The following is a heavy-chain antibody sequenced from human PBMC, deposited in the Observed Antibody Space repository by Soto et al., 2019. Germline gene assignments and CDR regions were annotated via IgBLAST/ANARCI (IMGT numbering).Heavy chain of an antibody. CDR2: ISQSGNT. J-gene: IGHJ4*02. D-gene: IGHD6-6*01. V-gene: IGHV4-34*01. Sequence: SETLSLTCSIYSGSLSGYYWSWIRHPPGKGLEWIGEISQSGNTNYSPSLKSRVSISIDTSKKQFSLNLASVSAADTAVYYCARAPKVSGSSQTRPDFWGQGTLVTVS. CDR3: ARAPKVSGSSQTRPDF. CDR1: SGSLSGYY.